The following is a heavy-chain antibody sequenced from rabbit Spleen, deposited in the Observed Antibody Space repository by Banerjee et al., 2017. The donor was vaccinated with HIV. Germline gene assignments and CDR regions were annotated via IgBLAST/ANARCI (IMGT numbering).Heavy chain of an antibody. D-gene: IGHD1-1*01. CDR3: ARDLVAVIGWNLYL. CDR1: GFSFSNKAV. Sequence: QEQLVESGGGLVRPEGSLKLSCKASGFSFSNKAVMCWVRQAPGKGLEWIACINAVTGKAVYASWAKGRFTFSKTSSTTVTLQMTSLTVADTATYFCARDLVAVIGWNLYLWGQGTLVTVS. V-gene: IGHV1S45*01. CDR2: INAVTGKA. J-gene: IGHJ6*01.